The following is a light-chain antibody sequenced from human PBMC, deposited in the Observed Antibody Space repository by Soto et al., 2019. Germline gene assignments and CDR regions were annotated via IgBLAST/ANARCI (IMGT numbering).Light chain of an antibody. V-gene: IGLV2-23*01. CDR3: CSYAGSSTPP. Sequence: QSVLTQPASVSGSPGQSITISCTGTSSDVGSYNLVSWYQQHPGKAPKLMIYEGSKRPSGVSNRFSGSKSGNTASLTISGLQAEDEADYYCCSYAGSSTPPFGGGTKL. CDR1: SSDVGSYNL. CDR2: EGS. J-gene: IGLJ2*01.